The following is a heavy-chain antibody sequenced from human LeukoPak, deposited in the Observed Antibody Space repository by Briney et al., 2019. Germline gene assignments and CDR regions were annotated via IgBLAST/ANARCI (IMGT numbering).Heavy chain of an antibody. CDR3: ARVRNGYSYDAFDI. J-gene: IGHJ3*02. CDR2: IWYDGSNK. D-gene: IGHD5-24*01. CDR1: GFTFSSYG. V-gene: IGHV3-33*01. Sequence: GGSLRLSCAASGFTFSSYGMHWVRQAPGKGLEWVAVIWYDGSNKYYADSVKGRFTISRDNAKNSLYLQMNSLRAEDTALYYCARVRNGYSYDAFDIWGQGTMVTVTS.